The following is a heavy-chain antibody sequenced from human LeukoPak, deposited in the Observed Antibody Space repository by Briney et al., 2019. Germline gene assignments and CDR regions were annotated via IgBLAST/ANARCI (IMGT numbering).Heavy chain of an antibody. D-gene: IGHD3-10*01. J-gene: IGHJ3*02. CDR2: IRYDGSNK. CDR3: ANLPRGSVRHDAFDI. Sequence: GGSLRLSCAASGFTFSSYGMHWVRQAPGKGLEWVAFIRYDGSNKYYADSVKGRFTISRDNSKNTLYLQMNSLRAEDTAVYYCANLPRGSVRHDAFDIWGQGTMVTVSS. CDR1: GFTFSSYG. V-gene: IGHV3-30*02.